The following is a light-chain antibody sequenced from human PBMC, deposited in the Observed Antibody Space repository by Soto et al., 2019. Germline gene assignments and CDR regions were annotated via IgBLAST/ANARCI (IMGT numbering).Light chain of an antibody. CDR1: SSDVGGYDY. Sequence: QSALTQPPSASGSPGQSVTISCAGTSSDVGGYDYVSWYQQHPGKAPKLIIYEVNKRPSGVPDRFSGSKSANTASLTVSGLQAEDEADYYCQSYDSSLSGYVFGTGTKVTVL. J-gene: IGLJ1*01. CDR3: QSYDSSLSGYV. V-gene: IGLV2-8*01. CDR2: EVN.